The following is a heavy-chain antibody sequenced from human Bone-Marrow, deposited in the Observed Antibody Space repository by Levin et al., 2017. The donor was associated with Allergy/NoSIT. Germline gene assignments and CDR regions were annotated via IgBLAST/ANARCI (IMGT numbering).Heavy chain of an antibody. V-gene: IGHV1-24*01. CDR1: GHTLTGLS. D-gene: IGHD3-3*01. CDR2: YDPEESET. CDR3: ETDLRARFMGDNYFES. J-gene: IGHJ4*02. Sequence: VASVKVSCKISGHTLTGLSIHWVRHTPAKGLEWMGGYDPEESETVYAQKFQGRFTMTEDTSTDTAYMELRSLRYEDTAIFFCETDLRARFMGDNYFESWGQGTLVTVSS.